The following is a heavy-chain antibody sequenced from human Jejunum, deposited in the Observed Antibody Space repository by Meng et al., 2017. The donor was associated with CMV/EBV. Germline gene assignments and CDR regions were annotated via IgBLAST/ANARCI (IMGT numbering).Heavy chain of an antibody. V-gene: IGHV3-74*01. CDR2: INSDGSRT. J-gene: IGHJ4*02. Sequence: CAASGFTFSNYWMHWVRQAPGKGLVWVSRINSDGSRTNYADSVKGRIAISRDNAKNTLYLEKDSLTVEDTAVYYCARDRGDGYSLDYWGQGALVTVSS. D-gene: IGHD5-24*01. CDR1: GFTFSNYW. CDR3: ARDRGDGYSLDY.